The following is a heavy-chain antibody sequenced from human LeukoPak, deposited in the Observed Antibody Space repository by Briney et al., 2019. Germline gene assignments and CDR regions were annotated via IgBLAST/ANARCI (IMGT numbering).Heavy chain of an antibody. CDR3: AHFIIAAAGTHFDY. CDR1: GFSLSTSGVG. CDR2: IYWDDDK. V-gene: IGHV2-5*02. J-gene: IGHJ4*02. Sequence: SGPTLVKPTQTLTLTCTFSGFSLSTSGVGVGWIRQPPGKALEWLALIYWDDDKRYSPSLKSRLTITKDTSKNQVVLTVTNMDPVDTATYYCAHFIIAAAGTHFDYWGQGTLVTVSS. D-gene: IGHD6-13*01.